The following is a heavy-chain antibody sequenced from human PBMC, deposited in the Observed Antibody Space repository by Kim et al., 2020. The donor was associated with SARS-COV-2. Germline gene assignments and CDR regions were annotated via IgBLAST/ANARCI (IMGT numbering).Heavy chain of an antibody. CDR1: GFTVSSNY. V-gene: IGHV3-66*02. D-gene: IGHD3-10*01. CDR2: IYSGGST. CDR3: ARDFPMVRGVMRPRSGDY. J-gene: IGHJ4*02. Sequence: GGSLRLSCAASGFTVSSNYMSWVRQAPGKGLEWVSVIYSGGSTYYADSVKGRFTISRDNSKNTLYLQMNSLRAEDTAVYYCARDFPMVRGVMRPRSGDYWGQGTLVTVSS.